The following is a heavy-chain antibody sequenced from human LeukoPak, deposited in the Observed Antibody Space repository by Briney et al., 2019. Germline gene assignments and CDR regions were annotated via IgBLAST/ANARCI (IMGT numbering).Heavy chain of an antibody. Sequence: GGSLRLSCEASGFTFRSHWMSWVRQAPGKGLEWVSSISSSSSYIYYADSVKGRFTISRDNAKNSLYLQMNSLRAEDTAVYYCAKVVAHGMDVWGQGTTVTVSS. V-gene: IGHV3-21*04. CDR2: ISSSSSYI. CDR1: GFTFRSHW. D-gene: IGHD2-15*01. CDR3: AKVVAHGMDV. J-gene: IGHJ6*02.